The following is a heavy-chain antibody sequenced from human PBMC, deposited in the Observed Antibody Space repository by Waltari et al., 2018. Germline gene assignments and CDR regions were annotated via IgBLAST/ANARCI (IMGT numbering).Heavy chain of an antibody. CDR1: GFSLSTSGVG. V-gene: IGHV2-5*01. D-gene: IGHD2-15*01. J-gene: IGHJ6*02. Sequence: QITLKESGPTLVKPTQTLTLTCTFSGFSLSTSGVGVGWIRQPPGKALEWLALIYWNDDKRYSPSLKSRLTITKDASKNQVVLTMTNMDPVDTATYYCAHSPRELGYCSGGSCKGARGMDVWGQGTTVTVSS. CDR3: AHSPRELGYCSGGSCKGARGMDV. CDR2: IYWNDDK.